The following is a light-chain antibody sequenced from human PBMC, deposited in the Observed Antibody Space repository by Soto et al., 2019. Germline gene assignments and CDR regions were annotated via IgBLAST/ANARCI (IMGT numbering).Light chain of an antibody. CDR2: DTD. V-gene: IGLV1-51*01. J-gene: IGLJ1*01. CDR3: ATWDSSLSVYV. CDR1: SSNIGKNY. Sequence: QSVLTQPPSVSAAPGQKVTISCSGSSSNIGKNYLSWYQQFPGTAPKLLIYDTDKRPSGILDRFSGSKSGTSATLGITGLQTGDEADYHCATWDSSLSVYVFGTGTKLTVL.